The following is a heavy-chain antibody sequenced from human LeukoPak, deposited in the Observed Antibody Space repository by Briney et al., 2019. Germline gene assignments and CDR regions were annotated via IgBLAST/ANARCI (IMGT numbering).Heavy chain of an antibody. D-gene: IGHD3-10*01. CDR1: GNSANSGIYY. CDR3: ARARGTAYFGSGTYHLDY. V-gene: IGHV4-61*01. Sequence: SETLSLTCNVSGNSANSGIYYWSWIRQLPGQGLEWIGYIYYTGSTTYNPSLKSRVTISVDTSKNQFSLKLSSVTAADTAVYYCARARGTAYFGSGTYHLDYWGQGALVTVSS. CDR2: IYYTGST. J-gene: IGHJ4*02.